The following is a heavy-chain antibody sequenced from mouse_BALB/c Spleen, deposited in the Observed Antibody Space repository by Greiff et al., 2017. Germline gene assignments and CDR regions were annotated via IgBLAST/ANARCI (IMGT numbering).Heavy chain of an antibody. Sequence: EVNLVESGGDLVKPGGSLKLSCAASGFTFSSYGMSWVRQTPDKRLEWVATISSGGSYTYYPDSVKGRFTISRDNAKNTLYLQMSSLKSEDTAMYYCARHKATARATDAMDYWGQGTSVTVSS. D-gene: IGHD3-2*01. CDR3: ARHKATARATDAMDY. J-gene: IGHJ4*01. CDR1: GFTFSSYG. V-gene: IGHV5-6*01. CDR2: ISSGGSYT.